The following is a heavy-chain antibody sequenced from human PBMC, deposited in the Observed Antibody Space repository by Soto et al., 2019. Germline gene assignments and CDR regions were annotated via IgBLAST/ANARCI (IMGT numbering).Heavy chain of an antibody. D-gene: IGHD1-7*01. CDR1: GLSVSSGS. CDR3: ARDPPTGTTLDWVDS. J-gene: IGHJ5*01. V-gene: IGHV3-21*01. Sequence: RXSCAASGLSVSSGSMAWVRQARGKGLEWVSSISSSGSFMNYADSVRGRFTISRDNARNSLYLQMSGLKDEDTAVYYCARDPPTGTTLDWVDSWGQGTLVTVSS. CDR2: ISSSGSFM.